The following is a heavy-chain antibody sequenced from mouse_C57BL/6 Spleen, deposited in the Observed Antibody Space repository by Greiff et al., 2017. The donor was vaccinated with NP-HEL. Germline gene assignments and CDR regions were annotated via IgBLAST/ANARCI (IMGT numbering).Heavy chain of an antibody. Sequence: QVQLQQPGAELVKPGASVKMSCKASGYTFTSYWITWVKQRPGQGLEWIGDIYPGSGSTNYNEKFKSKATLTVDTSSSTAYMQLSSLTSEDSAVYYCARGYYGSSFFAYWGQGTLVTVSA. CDR3: ARGYYGSSFFAY. CDR2: IYPGSGST. D-gene: IGHD1-1*01. CDR1: GYTFTSYW. V-gene: IGHV1-55*01. J-gene: IGHJ3*01.